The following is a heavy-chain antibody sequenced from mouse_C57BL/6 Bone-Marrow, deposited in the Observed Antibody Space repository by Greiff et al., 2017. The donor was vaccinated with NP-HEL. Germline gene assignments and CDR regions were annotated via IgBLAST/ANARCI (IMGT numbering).Heavy chain of an antibody. CDR2: IHPNRGST. D-gene: IGHD1-1*01. J-gene: IGHJ3*01. V-gene: IGHV1-64*01. CDR3: ARYCYYGAY. CDR1: GYTFTSYW. Sequence: QVHVKQPGAELVKPGASVKLSCKASGYTFTSYWMHWVKQRPGQGLEWIGMIHPNRGSTNYNEKFKSKAPLTVAKSSSTAYMQLSSLTSEYSAVYYCARYCYYGAYWGQGTLVTVSA.